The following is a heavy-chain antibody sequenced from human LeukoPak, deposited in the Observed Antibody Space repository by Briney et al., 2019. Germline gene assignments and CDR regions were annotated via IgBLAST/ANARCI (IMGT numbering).Heavy chain of an antibody. D-gene: IGHD6-6*01. Sequence: SETLSLTCAVSGYSISSGYYWGWIRQPPGKGLEWIGSMYHSGSTYYNPSLKSRVTISVDTSKNQFSLKLISVTAADTAVYYCARGSSSLDYFDYWGQGTLVTVSS. CDR2: MYHSGST. CDR3: ARGSSSLDYFDY. V-gene: IGHV4-38-2*01. CDR1: GYSISSGYY. J-gene: IGHJ4*02.